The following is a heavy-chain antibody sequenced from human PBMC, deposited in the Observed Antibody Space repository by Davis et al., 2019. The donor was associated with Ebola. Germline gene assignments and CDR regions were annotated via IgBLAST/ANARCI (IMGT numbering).Heavy chain of an antibody. Sequence: PSETLSLTCTVSGGSISSYYWSWIRQRPGTGLEWIGYISYSGSTYYNPSLKSRVTISVDTSKNQFSLKLSSVTAADTAVYYCARGLRFLEWSGLGDWGQGTLVTVSS. J-gene: IGHJ4*02. D-gene: IGHD3-3*01. CDR3: ARGLRFLEWSGLGD. V-gene: IGHV4-59*06. CDR2: ISYSGST. CDR1: GGSISSYY.